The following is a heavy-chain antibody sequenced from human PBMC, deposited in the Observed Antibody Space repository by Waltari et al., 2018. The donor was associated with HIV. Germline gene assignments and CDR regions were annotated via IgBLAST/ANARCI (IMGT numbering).Heavy chain of an antibody. V-gene: IGHV3-53*01. CDR2: IYGNGKT. CDR3: ARGYFKGLDC. Sequence: EVQLVQSGGALIQPGGSLRLSCAASGFSVSTTYRTWVRQAPGEGLEGVSIIYGNGKTYYADSVRGRFTISRDNSNNTLYLQMNSLKVEDTAFYYCARGYFKGLDCWGQGALVSVSS. J-gene: IGHJ4*02. CDR1: GFSVSTTY. D-gene: IGHD3-9*01.